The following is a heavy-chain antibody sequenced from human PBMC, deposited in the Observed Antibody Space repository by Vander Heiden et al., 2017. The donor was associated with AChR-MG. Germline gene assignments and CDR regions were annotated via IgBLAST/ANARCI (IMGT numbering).Heavy chain of an antibody. Sequence: QVQLQESGPGLVTPSQTLSLTGTVSGGSISSGGYYWSWIRQNPGKGLEWIGYIYYSGSTYYNPALKSRVTISVDTSKNQFSLKLSSVTAADTAVYYCARDVTDSGAGSNFDYWGQGTLVTVSS. CDR2: IYYSGST. D-gene: IGHD3-10*01. CDR3: ARDVTDSGAGSNFDY. V-gene: IGHV4-31*03. CDR1: GGSISSGGYY. J-gene: IGHJ4*02.